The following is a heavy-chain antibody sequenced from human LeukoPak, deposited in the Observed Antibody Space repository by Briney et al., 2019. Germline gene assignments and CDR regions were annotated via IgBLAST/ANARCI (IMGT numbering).Heavy chain of an antibody. CDR1: GFTFSSYG. CDR2: ISYNGSNK. J-gene: IGHJ5*02. V-gene: IGHV3-30*03. D-gene: IGHD6-13*01. Sequence: PGGSLRLSCAASGFTFSSYGMHWVRQAPGKGLEWVAVISYNGSNKYYADSVKGRFTISRDNSKNTLYLQMNSLRAEDTAVYYCARIASLYNWFDPWGQGTLVTVSS. CDR3: ARIASLYNWFDP.